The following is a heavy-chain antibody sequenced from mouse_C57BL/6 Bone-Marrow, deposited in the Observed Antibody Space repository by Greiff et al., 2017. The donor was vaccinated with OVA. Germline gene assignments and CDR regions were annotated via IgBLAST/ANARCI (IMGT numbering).Heavy chain of an antibody. J-gene: IGHJ3*01. V-gene: IGHV1-64*01. D-gene: IGHD1-1*01. Sequence: VQLQQPGAELVKPGASVKLSCKASGYTFTSYWMHWVKQRPGQGLEWIGMIHPNSGSTNYNEKFKSKATLTVDKSSSTAYMQLSSLTSEDSAVYYCARDYYYTWFAYWGQGTLVTVSA. CDR2: IHPNSGST. CDR1: GYTFTSYW. CDR3: ARDYYYTWFAY.